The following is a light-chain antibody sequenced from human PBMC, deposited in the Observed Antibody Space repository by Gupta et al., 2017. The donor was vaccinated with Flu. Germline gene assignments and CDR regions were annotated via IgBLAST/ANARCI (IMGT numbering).Light chain of an antibody. Sequence: SSALKHPPSVSVSTGQTARITCSVDALPNQFAYWYQQKPGQAPLLVIRKDNESPSGIPERFSGASSGTTVTLTISGVQADDEADYYCQTSYISETYVVFGGGTRLTVL. CDR2: KDN. J-gene: IGLJ2*01. CDR3: QTSYISETYVV. V-gene: IGLV3-25*03. CDR1: ALPNQF.